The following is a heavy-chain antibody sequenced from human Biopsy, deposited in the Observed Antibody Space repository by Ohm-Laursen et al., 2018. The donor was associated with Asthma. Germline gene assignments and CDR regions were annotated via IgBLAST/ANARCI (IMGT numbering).Heavy chain of an antibody. Sequence: SSVKVSCKASGDSFSNYAIRWVRQAPGQGLEWMGGLIPVLGTPDHAQMFEGRVTITADESTSTAYMELSSLSAEDTAVYYCARGYSGSDRIVYYYSGLEVWGQGTTVTVSS. J-gene: IGHJ6*02. CDR2: LIPVLGTP. CDR1: GDSFSNYA. V-gene: IGHV1-69*01. D-gene: IGHD5-12*01. CDR3: ARGYSGSDRIVYYYSGLEV.